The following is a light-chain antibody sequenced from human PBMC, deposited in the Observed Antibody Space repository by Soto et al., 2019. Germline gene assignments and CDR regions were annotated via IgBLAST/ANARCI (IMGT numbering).Light chain of an antibody. CDR1: QSVSSSY. Sequence: EIVLTQSPGTLSLSPGERATLSCRASQSVSSSYLAWYQHKPGQAPRLLIYGTSSRATGIPDRFSGSGSGTDFTLTISRLEPEDFAVYYCQQFDNSLWTFGQGTKVDIK. CDR2: GTS. CDR3: QQFDNSLWT. V-gene: IGKV3-20*01. J-gene: IGKJ1*01.